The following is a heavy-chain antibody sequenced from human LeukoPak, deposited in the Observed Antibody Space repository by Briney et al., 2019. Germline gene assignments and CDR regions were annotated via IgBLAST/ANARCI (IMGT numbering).Heavy chain of an antibody. CDR1: GFTFSSYA. CDR3: ATNAGPGPDDAFDI. V-gene: IGHV3-23*01. Sequence: GGSLRLSCAASGFTFSSYAMSWVRQAPGKGLDWVSTISGSGGSTYYADSVKGRFTISGDNSKNTLYLQMNSLGAEDTAVYYCATNAGPGPDDAFDIWGQGTMVTVSS. CDR2: ISGSGGST. J-gene: IGHJ3*02.